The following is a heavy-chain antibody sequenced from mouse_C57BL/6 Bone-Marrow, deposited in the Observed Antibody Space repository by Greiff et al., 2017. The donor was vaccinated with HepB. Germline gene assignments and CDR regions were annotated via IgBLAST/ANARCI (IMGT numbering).Heavy chain of an antibody. J-gene: IGHJ2*01. Sequence: EVKLQQSGPGLVKPSQSLSLTCSVTGYSITSGYYWNWIRQFPGNKLEWMGYISYDGSNNYNPSLKNRISITRDTSKNQFFLKLNSVTTEDTATYYCARVGYGSPFDYWGQGTTLTVSS. D-gene: IGHD1-1*01. CDR2: ISYDGSN. V-gene: IGHV3-6*01. CDR1: GYSITSGYY. CDR3: ARVGYGSPFDY.